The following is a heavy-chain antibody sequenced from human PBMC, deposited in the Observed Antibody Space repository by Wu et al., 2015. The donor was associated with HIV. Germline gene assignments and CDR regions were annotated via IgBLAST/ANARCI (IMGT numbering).Heavy chain of an antibody. V-gene: IGHV1-69*12. CDR1: GGTFSSYA. J-gene: IGHJ5*02. Sequence: QVQLVQSGAEVKKPGSSVKVSCKASGGTFSSYAISWVRQAPGQGLEWMGGIIPIFGTANYAQKFQGRVTITADESTSTAYMELSSLRSEDTAVYYCARGGTTFSYGEYNWFDPWGQGTLVTVSS. CDR2: IIPIFGTA. D-gene: IGHD2/OR15-2a*01. CDR3: ARGGTTFSYGEYNWFDP.